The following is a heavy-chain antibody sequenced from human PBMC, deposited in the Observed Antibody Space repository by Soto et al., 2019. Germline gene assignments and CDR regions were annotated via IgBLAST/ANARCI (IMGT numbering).Heavy chain of an antibody. CDR3: AKEGGLSGSYYISSSYYFDY. CDR1: GYTFTSYA. J-gene: IGHJ4*02. Sequence: GASVKVSCKASGYTFTSYAMHWVRQAPGQRLEWMGWINAGNGNRKYSQKFQGRVTIARDTSASTAYMELNSLRAEDTSVYYCAKEGGLSGSYYISSSYYFDYWGQGTLVTVSS. CDR2: INAGNGNR. D-gene: IGHD1-26*01. V-gene: IGHV1-3*01.